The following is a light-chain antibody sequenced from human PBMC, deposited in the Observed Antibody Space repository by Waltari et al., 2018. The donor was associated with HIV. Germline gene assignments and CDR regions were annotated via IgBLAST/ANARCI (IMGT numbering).Light chain of an antibody. CDR3: QTWGTGIQEV. CDR1: SGHSNYA. V-gene: IGLV4-69*01. J-gene: IGLJ3*02. CDR2: LKSDGSH. Sequence: QLVLTQSPSASASLGASVKLTCTLSSGHSNYAIAWHQQQPGKGPRYLMQLKSDGSHIKGDWSPDRFSGSSSGAERYLTISSLQSEDEADYYCQTWGTGIQEVFGGGTKLTVL.